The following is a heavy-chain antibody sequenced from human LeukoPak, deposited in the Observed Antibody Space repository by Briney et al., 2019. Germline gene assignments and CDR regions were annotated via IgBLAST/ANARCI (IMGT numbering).Heavy chain of an antibody. Sequence: PSETLSLTCTVSGGSVSSYYWSWIRQPPGKGLEWIGYIYYSGSTNYNPSLKSRVTISVDTSKNQFSLKLSSVTAADTAVYYCARGVSSSWQDYWGQGTLVTVSS. J-gene: IGHJ4*02. D-gene: IGHD6-13*01. CDR2: IYYSGST. CDR1: GGSVSSYY. V-gene: IGHV4-59*02. CDR3: ARGVSSSWQDY.